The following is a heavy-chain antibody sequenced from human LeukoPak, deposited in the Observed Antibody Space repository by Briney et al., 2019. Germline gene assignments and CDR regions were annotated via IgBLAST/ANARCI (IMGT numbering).Heavy chain of an antibody. CDR3: ARDGERVVPAAADY. Sequence: GASVKVSCKASGYTFTSYGISWVRQAPGQGLEWMGWISAYNGITNYAQKLQGRVTMTTDTSTSTAYMELRSLRSDDTAVYYCARDGERVVPAAADYWGQGTLVTVSS. CDR1: GYTFTSYG. CDR2: ISAYNGIT. V-gene: IGHV1-18*01. J-gene: IGHJ4*02. D-gene: IGHD2-2*01.